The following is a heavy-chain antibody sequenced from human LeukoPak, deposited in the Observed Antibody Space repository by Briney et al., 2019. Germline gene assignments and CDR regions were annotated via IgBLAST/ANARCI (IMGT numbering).Heavy chain of an antibody. D-gene: IGHD3-16*01. Sequence: SETLSLTCTVSGGFITNYYWDWIRQPPGRGLEWVGYIHSTGATSYNPSPKSRVTMSIDTSKKQFSLKVTSVTAADTAVYYCAGHGYDDDDLSLTWGQGTLVTVSS. CDR1: GGFITNYY. V-gene: IGHV4-59*08. J-gene: IGHJ5*02. CDR3: AGHGYDDDDLSLT. CDR2: IHSTGAT.